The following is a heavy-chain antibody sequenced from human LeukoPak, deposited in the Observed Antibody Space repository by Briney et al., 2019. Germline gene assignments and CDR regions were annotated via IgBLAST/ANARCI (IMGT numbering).Heavy chain of an antibody. J-gene: IGHJ6*03. D-gene: IGHD2-2*01. V-gene: IGHV4-61*02. CDR1: GGSISSGNYY. Sequence: SQTLSLTCTVSGGSISSGNYYWSWIRQPAGKGLEWVGRLYTSGSTNYNPSLKSPVTMSVDTSKNQFSLKLSSVTAADTAVYYCARQVPAASSWYYYYYMDVWGKGTTVTVSS. CDR2: LYTSGST. CDR3: ARQVPAASSWYYYYYMDV.